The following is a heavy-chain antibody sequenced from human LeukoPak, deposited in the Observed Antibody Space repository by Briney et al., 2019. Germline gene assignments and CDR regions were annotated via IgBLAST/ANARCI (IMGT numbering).Heavy chain of an antibody. Sequence: PSETLSLTCTVSGGSIRRYYWSWIRQAPGKGLEWIGSTHYTEGSTFNPSLRSRVTFSTDTSKNQFFLQLTSVTAADTAVYYCARHPLGYCSITSCPSDYGMDVWGQGTTVTVSS. J-gene: IGHJ6*02. CDR3: ARHPLGYCSITSCPSDYGMDV. V-gene: IGHV4-59*08. CDR2: THYTEGS. CDR1: GGSIRRYY. D-gene: IGHD2-2*01.